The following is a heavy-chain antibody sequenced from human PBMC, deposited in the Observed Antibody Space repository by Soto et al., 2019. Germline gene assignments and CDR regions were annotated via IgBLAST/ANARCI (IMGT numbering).Heavy chain of an antibody. CDR3: AGYSSSSKWVYYYYGMDV. D-gene: IGHD6-6*01. V-gene: IGHV4-61*01. J-gene: IGHJ6*02. CDR1: GGSVSSGSYY. Sequence: PSETLSLTCTVSGGSVSSGSYYWSWIRQPPGKGLEWIGYIYYSGSTNYNPSLKSRVTISVDTSKNQFSLKLSSVTAADTAVYYCAGYSSSSKWVYYYYGMDVWGQGTTVTVSS. CDR2: IYYSGST.